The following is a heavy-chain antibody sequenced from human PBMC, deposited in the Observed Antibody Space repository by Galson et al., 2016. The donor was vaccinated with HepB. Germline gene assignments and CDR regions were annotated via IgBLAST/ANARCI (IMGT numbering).Heavy chain of an antibody. V-gene: IGHV4-59*01. D-gene: IGHD5-18*01. J-gene: IGHJ4*02. CDR2: VTYSGLN. CDR1: CYSFRSYY. CDR3: VGTLVDTAADAHFDN. Sequence: ETLSLTGPVACYSFRSYYYTCIRPPPGKGLEGMGDVTYSGLNNYNPSLQSRLSMSLDKSQQQFSLNLNSVTAADTAVYYCVGTLVDTAADAHFDNWGQGALVTVSS.